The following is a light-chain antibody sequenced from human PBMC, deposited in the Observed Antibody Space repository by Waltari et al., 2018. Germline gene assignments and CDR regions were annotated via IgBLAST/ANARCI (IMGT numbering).Light chain of an antibody. V-gene: IGKV3-11*01. CDR1: QSVSNS. J-gene: IGKJ1*01. Sequence: EIVLTQSPATLSLSPGERATLSCRASQSVSNSLAWYQQKPGQPPRLLSFDATNRVTDIPARFSGSGSGTDFTLTISSLEAGDFAVYYCQQRRNWPKTFGQGTKVEIK. CDR3: QQRRNWPKT. CDR2: DAT.